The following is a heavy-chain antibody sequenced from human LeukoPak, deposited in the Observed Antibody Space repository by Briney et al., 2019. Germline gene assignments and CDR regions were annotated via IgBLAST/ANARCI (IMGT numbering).Heavy chain of an antibody. CDR1: GGTFSSYA. D-gene: IGHD6-13*01. J-gene: IGHJ5*02. CDR2: IIPIFGTT. Sequence: GASVKVSCKASGGTFSSYAISWVRQAPGQGLEWMGGIIPIFGTTNYAQKFQDRVTITADKSTSTAYMELSSLRSEDTAVYYCATDRQGSSFWFDPWGQGTLVTVSS. V-gene: IGHV1-69*06. CDR3: ATDRQGSSFWFDP.